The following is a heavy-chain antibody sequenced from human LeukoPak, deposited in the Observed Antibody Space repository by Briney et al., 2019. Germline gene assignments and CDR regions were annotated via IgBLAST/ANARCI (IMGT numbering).Heavy chain of an antibody. J-gene: IGHJ4*02. Sequence: GGSLRLSCAASGFTFSSYGMYWVRQAPGKGLEWVAVIWYDGSNKYYADSVKGRFTISRDNSKNTLYLQMNSLRAEDTAVYYCARDATLRIAVAAYWGQGTLVTVSS. CDR1: GFTFSSYG. D-gene: IGHD6-19*01. V-gene: IGHV3-33*01. CDR3: ARDATLRIAVAAY. CDR2: IWYDGSNK.